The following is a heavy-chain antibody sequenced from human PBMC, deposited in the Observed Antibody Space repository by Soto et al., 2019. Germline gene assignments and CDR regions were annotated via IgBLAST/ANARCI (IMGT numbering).Heavy chain of an antibody. V-gene: IGHV3-15*01. CDR2: IKSKTDGGTT. CDR1: VFTFSIAW. D-gene: IGHD6-13*01. J-gene: IGHJ4*02. Sequence: PVGSLRLSCTASVFTFSIAWMTCVRHSPGNWLEWVGRIKSKTDGGTTEYAAPVKGRFTISRDDSKNTVYLQMSSPKSEDTAVYYCTTAESYGSNWFLGYWGQGTLVTVSS. CDR3: TTAESYGSNWFLGY.